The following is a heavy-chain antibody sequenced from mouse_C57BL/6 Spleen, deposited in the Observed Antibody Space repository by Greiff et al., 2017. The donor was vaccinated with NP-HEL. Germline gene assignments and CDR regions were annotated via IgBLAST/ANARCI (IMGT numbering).Heavy chain of an antibody. J-gene: IGHJ2*01. CDR3: ARRQLKGDY. CDR1: GYTFTSYW. V-gene: IGHV1-61*01. D-gene: IGHD3-2*02. Sequence: QVQLQQPGAELVRPGSSVKPSCKASGYTFTSYWMDWVKQRPGQGLEWIGNIYPSDSETHYNQKFKDKATLTVDKSSSTAYMQLSSLTSEDSAVYYCARRQLKGDYWGQGTTLTVSS. CDR2: IYPSDSET.